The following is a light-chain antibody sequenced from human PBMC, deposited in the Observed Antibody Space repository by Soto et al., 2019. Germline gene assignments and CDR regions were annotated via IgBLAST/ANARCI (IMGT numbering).Light chain of an antibody. CDR2: GAS. V-gene: IGKV3-20*01. CDR3: HQYGSSPYT. J-gene: IGKJ2*01. CDR1: QSVSSSY. Sequence: EIVLTQSPGTMSLSPGERATLSRRASQSVSSSYLAWYQQKPGQAPRLLIYGASSRATGIPDRFSGSGSGTDFTLTINRLELEDFAVYYCHQYGSSPYTFGQGTKLEI.